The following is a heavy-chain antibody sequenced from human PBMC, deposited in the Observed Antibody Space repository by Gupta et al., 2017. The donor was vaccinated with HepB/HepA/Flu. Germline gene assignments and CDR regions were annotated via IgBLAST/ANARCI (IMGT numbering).Heavy chain of an antibody. J-gene: IGHJ4*02. CDR3: ARDSLGSGNSLTGYSSFDY. CDR2: INPNSGGT. CDR1: GYTFTGYY. V-gene: IGHV1-2*02. Sequence: QVQLVQSGAEVKKPGASVKVSCKASGYTFTGYYMHWVRQAPGQGLEWMGWINPNSGGTNYAQKFQGRVTMTRDTSISTAYMELSRLRSDDTAVYYCARDSLGSGNSLTGYSSFDYWGQGTLVTVSS. D-gene: IGHD3-9*01.